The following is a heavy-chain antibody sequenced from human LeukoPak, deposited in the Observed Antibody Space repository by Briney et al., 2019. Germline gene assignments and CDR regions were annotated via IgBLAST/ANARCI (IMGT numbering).Heavy chain of an antibody. J-gene: IGHJ6*03. V-gene: IGHV4-61*02. CDR3: ASVRRGFGESSKYYSYYYMDV. D-gene: IGHD3-10*01. CDR1: GDSISSGDYY. CDR2: ISSSGST. Sequence: PSETLSLTCTVSGDSISSGDYYWSWIRQPAGKGLEWIGRISSSGSTNYNPSLKSRVTISVDTSKNQFSLKLSSVTAADTAVYYCASVRRGFGESSKYYSYYYMDVWGNGTTVPIS.